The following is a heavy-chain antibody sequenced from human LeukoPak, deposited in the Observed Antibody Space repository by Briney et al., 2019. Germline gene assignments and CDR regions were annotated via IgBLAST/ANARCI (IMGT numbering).Heavy chain of an antibody. CDR1: GFTFSSYA. Sequence: GGSLRLSCAASGFTFSSYAMSWVRQAPGKGLEWVSAISGSGGSTYYADSVKGRFTISRDNSKNTLYLQMNSPRAEDTAVYYCAKGPGVVVVPYNWFDPWGQGTLVTVSS. J-gene: IGHJ5*02. V-gene: IGHV3-23*01. CDR2: ISGSGGST. CDR3: AKGPGVVVVPYNWFDP. D-gene: IGHD2-2*01.